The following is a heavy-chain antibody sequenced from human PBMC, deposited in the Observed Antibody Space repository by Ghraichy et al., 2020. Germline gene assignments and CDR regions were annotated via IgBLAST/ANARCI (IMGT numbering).Heavy chain of an antibody. CDR1: GGSFSGYY. Sequence: SETLSLTCAVYGGSFSGYYWSWIRQPPGKGLEWIGEINHSGSTNYNPSLKSRVTISVDTSKNQFSLKLSSVTAADTAVYYCAIRGLDTATTAYFDYWGQGTLVTVSS. CDR2: INHSGST. V-gene: IGHV4-34*01. J-gene: IGHJ4*02. D-gene: IGHD5-18*01. CDR3: AIRGLDTATTAYFDY.